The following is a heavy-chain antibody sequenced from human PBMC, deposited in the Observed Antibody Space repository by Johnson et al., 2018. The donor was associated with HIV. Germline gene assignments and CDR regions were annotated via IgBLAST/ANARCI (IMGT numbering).Heavy chain of an antibody. CDR2: ITWNSGSI. V-gene: IGHV3-9*01. J-gene: IGHJ3*02. D-gene: IGHD2-15*01. Sequence: QLVESGGGLVQPGRSLRLSCAASGFTFDNYAMHWVRQAPGKGLEWVSGITWNSGSIGYADSVKGRFTISRDNAKNSLYLQMNSLRPEDTALYYCAKDRGVYPAGWGDYSLNAFDIWGQWTIVTVSS. CDR3: AKDRGVYPAGWGDYSLNAFDI. CDR1: GFTFDNYA.